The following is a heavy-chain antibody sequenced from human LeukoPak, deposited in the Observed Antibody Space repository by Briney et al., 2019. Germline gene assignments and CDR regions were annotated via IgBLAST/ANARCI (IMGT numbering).Heavy chain of an antibody. J-gene: IGHJ3*02. D-gene: IGHD6-19*01. Sequence: GKSLRLSCAASGFIFSNYAMHWVRQAPGKGLEWVAVVSYDGSAKLYADSVKGRFTISRDNSRNTLSLQMSSLRDEDTAIYYCAKISAVAASPGAFDIWGQGTMVTVSS. CDR2: VSYDGSAK. CDR3: AKISAVAASPGAFDI. CDR1: GFIFSNYA. V-gene: IGHV3-30-3*01.